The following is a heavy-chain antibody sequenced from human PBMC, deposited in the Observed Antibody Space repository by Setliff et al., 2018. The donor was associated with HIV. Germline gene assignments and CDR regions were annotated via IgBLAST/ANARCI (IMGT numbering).Heavy chain of an antibody. J-gene: IGHJ4*02. CDR2: INDSGST. CDR1: NGSFSGYY. Sequence: SETLSLTCAAYNGSFSGYYWTWIRQPPGKGLEWIGEINDSGSTNYSPSLKSRVTISVDASRNQFSLRLSSVTAADTAVYYCAAWGPRYSYAPYFFDSWGQGTLVTVSS. CDR3: AAWGPRYSYAPYFFDS. V-gene: IGHV4-34*01. D-gene: IGHD5-18*01.